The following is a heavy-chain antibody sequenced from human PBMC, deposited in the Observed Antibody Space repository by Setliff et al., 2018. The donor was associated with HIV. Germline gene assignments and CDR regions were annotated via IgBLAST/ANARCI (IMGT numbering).Heavy chain of an antibody. V-gene: IGHV1-3*04. CDR2: IKTDNGDT. CDR3: ARDRCNGIKCYLYNWFDP. D-gene: IGHD2-15*01. Sequence: ASVKVSCKASGYSFSSHPIHWVRQAPGQRPEWMGWIKTDNGDTQYSQKFRDRVTITRDTSADTVYMELSSLRSEDTAVYYCARDRCNGIKCYLYNWFDPWGQGTLVTV. CDR1: GYSFSSHP. J-gene: IGHJ5*02.